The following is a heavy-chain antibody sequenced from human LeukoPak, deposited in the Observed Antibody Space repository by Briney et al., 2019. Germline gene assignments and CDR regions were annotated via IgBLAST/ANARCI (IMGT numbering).Heavy chain of an antibody. CDR2: INPNSGGT. J-gene: IGHJ4*02. V-gene: IGHV1-2*02. CDR1: GYTFTGYY. D-gene: IGHD4-17*01. CDR3: RTDRYGDYGDYIDY. Sequence: ASVRVSCKASGYTFTGYYMHWVRQAPGQGLEWMGWINPNSGGTNYAQKFQGRVTMTRDTSISTAYMELSRLRSDDTAVYYCRTDRYGDYGDYIDYWGQGTLVTVSS.